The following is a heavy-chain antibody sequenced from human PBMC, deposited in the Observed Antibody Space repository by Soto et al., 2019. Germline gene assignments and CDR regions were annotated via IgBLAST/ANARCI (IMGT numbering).Heavy chain of an antibody. V-gene: IGHV1-3*01. CDR3: ARVYYYDSSGYYRGDDAFDI. J-gene: IGHJ3*02. Sequence: QVQLVQSGAEVKKPGASVKVSCKASGYTFTSYAMHWVRQAPGQRLEGMGWINAGNGNTKYSQKFQGRVTITRDTSASTAYMELSSLRSEDTAVYYCARVYYYDSSGYYRGDDAFDIWGQGTMVTVSS. D-gene: IGHD3-22*01. CDR1: GYTFTSYA. CDR2: INAGNGNT.